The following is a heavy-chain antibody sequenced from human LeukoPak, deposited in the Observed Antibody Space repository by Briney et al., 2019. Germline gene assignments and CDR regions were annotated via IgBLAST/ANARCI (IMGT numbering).Heavy chain of an antibody. CDR2: IYYSGST. Sequence: PSETLSLTCTVSGGSISSYLWSWIRQPPGKGLEWIGYIYYSGSTNYNPSLKSRVTILVDTSRNQFSLKVSSVTAADTAVYYCARGQYSGSCFDNWGQGSLVTVSS. CDR3: ARGQYSGSCFDN. V-gene: IGHV4-59*01. CDR1: GGSISSYL. J-gene: IGHJ4*02. D-gene: IGHD1-26*01.